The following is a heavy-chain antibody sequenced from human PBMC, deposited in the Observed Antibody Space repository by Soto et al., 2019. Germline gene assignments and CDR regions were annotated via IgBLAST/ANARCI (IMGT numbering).Heavy chain of an antibody. CDR1: GYSFTSYW. CDR2: IYPGDSDT. V-gene: IGHV5-51*01. CDR3: ATQGPSRYKFVDI. D-gene: IGHD5-12*01. J-gene: IGHJ3*02. Sequence: GESLKISCKGSGYSFTSYWIGWVRQMPGKGLEWMGIIYPGDSDTRYSPSFQGQVTISADKSISTAYLQWSSLKASDTAMYYFATQGPSRYKFVDIWGQGTMVTVSS.